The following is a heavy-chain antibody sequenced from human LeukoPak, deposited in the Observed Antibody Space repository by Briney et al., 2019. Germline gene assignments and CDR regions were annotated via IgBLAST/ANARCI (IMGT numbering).Heavy chain of an antibody. CDR2: IASNGGTK. CDR1: GFSFSTYT. J-gene: IGHJ4*02. V-gene: IGHV3-64*02. Sequence: GGSLRLSGAASGFSFSTYTMRWVRQAPGKGLEDVSGIASNGGTKYYADSVKGRFTISRDNFKNTVYLQMDSLRTEDMAVYYCAREYCTTNSCYIWGLGYWGQGTLVTVSS. CDR3: AREYCTTNSCYIWGLGY. D-gene: IGHD2-2*02.